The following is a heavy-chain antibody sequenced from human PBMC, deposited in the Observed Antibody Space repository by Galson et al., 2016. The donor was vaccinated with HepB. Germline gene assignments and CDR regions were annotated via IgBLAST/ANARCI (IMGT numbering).Heavy chain of an antibody. V-gene: IGHV3-7*05. D-gene: IGHD6-13*01. J-gene: IGHJ4*02. CDR1: GFSFSSYW. CDR3: AREGRSWYPGFFDY. Sequence: SLRLSCAASGFSFSSYWMSWVRQAPGKGLEWVANIKQDGGEKNYVDSVKGRFTISRDNAKNSLYLQMNSLRAEDTAVYYCAREGRSWYPGFFDYWGQGTLVTVSS. CDR2: IKQDGGEK.